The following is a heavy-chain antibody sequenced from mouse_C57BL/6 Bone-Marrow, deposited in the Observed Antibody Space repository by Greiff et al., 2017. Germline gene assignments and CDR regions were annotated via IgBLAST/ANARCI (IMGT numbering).Heavy chain of an antibody. CDR3: ARPPCAVVARDWYFDV. CDR2: IYPGDGDT. V-gene: IGHV1-82*01. Sequence: VQLQQSGPELVKPGASVKISCKASGYAFSSSWMNWVKQRPGKGLEWIGRIYPGDGDTNSNGKLKGKATLTADKSYSTAYMQLSSLTSEDDAVYFCARPPCAVVARDWYFDVWGTGTTVTVSA. D-gene: IGHD1-1*01. J-gene: IGHJ1*03. CDR1: GYAFSSSW.